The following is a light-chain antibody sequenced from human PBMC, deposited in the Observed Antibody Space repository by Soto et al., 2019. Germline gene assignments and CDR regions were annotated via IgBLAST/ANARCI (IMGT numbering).Light chain of an antibody. CDR2: DAS. CDR1: QSISSW. CDR3: LLEFRYFWA. Sequence: IPMTQSPSTLSASVGDRVTITCRASQSISSWLAWYQQKQGKAPKLLIYDASSLESGVPSRFSGSGSGTELTITISSLQPEDFETYYCLLEFRYFWAFGQGTKVDIK. J-gene: IGKJ1*01. V-gene: IGKV1-5*01.